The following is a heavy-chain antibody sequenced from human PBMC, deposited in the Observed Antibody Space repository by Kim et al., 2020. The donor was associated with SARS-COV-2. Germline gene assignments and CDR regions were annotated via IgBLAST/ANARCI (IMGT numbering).Heavy chain of an antibody. J-gene: IGHJ5*02. CDR3: ARGGMITFGGDEYNWFDP. V-gene: IGHV5-51*01. CDR2: IYPGDSDT. CDR1: GYSFTSYW. Sequence: GESLKISCKGSGYSFTSYWIGWVRQMPGKGLEWMGIIYPGDSDTRYSPSFQGQVTISADKSISTAYLQWSSLKASDTAMYYCARGGMITFGGDEYNWFDPWGQGTLVTVSS. D-gene: IGHD3-16*01.